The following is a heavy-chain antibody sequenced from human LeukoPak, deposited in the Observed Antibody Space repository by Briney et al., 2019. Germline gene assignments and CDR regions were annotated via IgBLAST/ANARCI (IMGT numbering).Heavy chain of an antibody. V-gene: IGHV3-7*04. Sequence: GGSLRLSCAAPGFTFSHYWMCWVRQAPGKGLEWVANIKQDGSEKNYVDSVKGRFTISRDNAKNSLYLQMNILRAEDTAVYYCARDLYASGSYDYWGQGTLVTVSS. J-gene: IGHJ4*02. CDR2: IKQDGSEK. CDR1: GFTFSHYW. D-gene: IGHD3-10*01. CDR3: ARDLYASGSYDY.